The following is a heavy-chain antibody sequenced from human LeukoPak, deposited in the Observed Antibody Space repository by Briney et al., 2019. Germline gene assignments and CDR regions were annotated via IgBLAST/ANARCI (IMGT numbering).Heavy chain of an antibody. Sequence: ASVKVSCKASGYTFTSYGISWVRQAPGQGLEWMGWISAYNGNTNYAQKLQGRVTMTTDTSTSTAYMELRSLRSDDTAVYYCARDRAGPAATYWFDPWGQGTLVTVSS. V-gene: IGHV1-18*04. CDR3: ARDRAGPAATYWFDP. J-gene: IGHJ5*02. CDR1: GYTFTSYG. D-gene: IGHD2-2*01. CDR2: ISAYNGNT.